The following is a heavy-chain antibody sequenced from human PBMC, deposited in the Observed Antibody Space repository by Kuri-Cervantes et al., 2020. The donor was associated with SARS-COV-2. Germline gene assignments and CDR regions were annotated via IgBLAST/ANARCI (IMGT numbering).Heavy chain of an antibody. CDR3: ARSAVSGNRYNYELGV. J-gene: IGHJ6*02. D-gene: IGHD6-19*01. V-gene: IGHV4-39*01. Sequence: SETLSLTCSLSRGSISSSSYYWGCSRQSPGKGLEWIGFMYSSGTTSYNPSLRSRITIFVDTSTRQISLKLRSVTAADTAVYDCARSAVSGNRYNYELGVWGQGTSVTVSS. CDR1: RGSISSSSYY. CDR2: MYSSGTT.